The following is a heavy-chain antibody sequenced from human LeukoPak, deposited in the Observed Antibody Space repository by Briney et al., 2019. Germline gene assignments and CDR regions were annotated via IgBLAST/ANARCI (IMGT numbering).Heavy chain of an antibody. CDR2: IYLGDSDT. Sequence: GESLKISCKGLGYSSSYYWIGWVRQMPGKGLEWMGIIYLGDSDTRYSPSFQGQITISADKSITTAYLQWGSLKASDTAIYYCARHSPRDSGVPFDPWGQGTLVTVPS. CDR1: GYSSSYYW. J-gene: IGHJ5*02. V-gene: IGHV5-51*01. D-gene: IGHD1-26*01. CDR3: ARHSPRDSGVPFDP.